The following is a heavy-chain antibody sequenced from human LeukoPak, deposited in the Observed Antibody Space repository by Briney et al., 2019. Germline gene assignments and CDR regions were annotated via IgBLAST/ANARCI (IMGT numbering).Heavy chain of an antibody. J-gene: IGHJ4*02. Sequence: SETLSLTCTVSGGSISSSSYYWGWIRQPPGKGLEWIGSIYYSGSTYYNPSLKSRVTISVDTSKNQFSLKLSSVTAADTAVYYCARHGKEMRYYFDYWGQGTLVTVSS. D-gene: IGHD5-24*01. CDR3: ARHGKEMRYYFDY. CDR2: IYYSGST. CDR1: GGSISSSSYY. V-gene: IGHV4-39*01.